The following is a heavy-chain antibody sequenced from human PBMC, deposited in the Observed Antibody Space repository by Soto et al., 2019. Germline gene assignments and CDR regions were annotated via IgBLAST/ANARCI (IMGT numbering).Heavy chain of an antibody. J-gene: IGHJ4*02. Sequence: QLQLQESGSGLVKPSQTLSLTCAVSGGSISSGGYSWSWIRQPPGKGLEWIGYIYHSGSTYYNPSLQSRVTLSGDRSKNQFSLKLSSVAAAETAVYYCARGNVGAIDYWGQGTLVTVSS. CDR2: IYHSGST. D-gene: IGHD1-26*01. CDR3: ARGNVGAIDY. CDR1: GGSISSGGYS. V-gene: IGHV4-30-2*01.